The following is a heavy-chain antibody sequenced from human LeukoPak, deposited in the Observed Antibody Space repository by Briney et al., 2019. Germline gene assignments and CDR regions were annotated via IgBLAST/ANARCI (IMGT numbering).Heavy chain of an antibody. Sequence: PGGSLRLSCVASGFTFSTYGMNWVRQAPGKGLEWVAVISHHGSNKFYGDSVKGRFTISRDNSNNMVYLQMNSLRAEDTAVYYCARSSGPMYYFDYWGQGTLVTVSS. V-gene: IGHV3-30*03. CDR1: GFTFSTYG. CDR2: ISHHGSNK. D-gene: IGHD6-19*01. J-gene: IGHJ4*02. CDR3: ARSSGPMYYFDY.